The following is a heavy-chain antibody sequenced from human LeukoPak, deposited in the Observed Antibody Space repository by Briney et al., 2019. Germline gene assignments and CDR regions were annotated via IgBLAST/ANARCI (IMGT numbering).Heavy chain of an antibody. V-gene: IGHV1-2*06. J-gene: IGHJ2*01. CDR1: GYTFTGYY. D-gene: IGHD6-25*01. CDR3: ARENRYGGVSIDL. CDR2: INPNSGGT. Sequence: ASVKVSCKASGYTFTGYYMHWVRQAPGQGLEWMGRINPNSGGTNYAQKFQGRVTMTRDTSISTAYMELSSLRSEDTAVYYCARENRYGGVSIDLWGRGTLVTVSS.